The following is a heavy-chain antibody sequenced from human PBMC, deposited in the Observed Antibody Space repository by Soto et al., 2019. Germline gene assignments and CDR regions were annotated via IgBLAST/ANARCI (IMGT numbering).Heavy chain of an antibody. CDR3: ARDRDTAGRHGMDV. CDR1: GDSVSSNSAA. J-gene: IGHJ6*02. D-gene: IGHD1-26*01. CDR2: TYYRSKWYN. V-gene: IGHV6-1*01. Sequence: SQTISITCAISGDSVSSNSAAWNWIRQSPSRGLEWLGRTYYRSKWYNDYAVSVKSRITINPDTSKNQFSLQLNSVTPEATAVYYCARDRDTAGRHGMDVWGQGTTVTVSS.